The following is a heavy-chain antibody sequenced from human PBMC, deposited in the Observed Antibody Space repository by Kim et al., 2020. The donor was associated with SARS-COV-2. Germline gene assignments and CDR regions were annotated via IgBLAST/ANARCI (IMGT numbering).Heavy chain of an antibody. CDR1: GFTFSSYA. CDR3: ARDGGNCSGGSCYGAEDWFDP. V-gene: IGHV3-30-3*01. D-gene: IGHD2-15*01. CDR2: ISYDGSNK. Sequence: GGSLRLSCAASGFTFSSYAMHWVRQAPGKGLEWVAVISYDGSNKYYADSVKGRFTISRDNSKNTLYLQMNSLRAEDTAVYYCARDGGNCSGGSCYGAEDWFDPWGQGTLVTVSS. J-gene: IGHJ5*02.